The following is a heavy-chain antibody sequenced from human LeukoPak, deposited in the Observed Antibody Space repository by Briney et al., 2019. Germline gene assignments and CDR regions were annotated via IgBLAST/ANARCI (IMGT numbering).Heavy chain of an antibody. Sequence: ASVKVSCKASGYTFTGYYMHWVRQAPGQGLEWMGWINPNSGGTNYAQKFQGRVTMTRDTSISTAYMELSRLRSDDTAVYYCARGRGYYDSSGYYPNYYHYMDVWGKGTTVTISS. V-gene: IGHV1-2*02. D-gene: IGHD3-22*01. CDR1: GYTFTGYY. J-gene: IGHJ6*03. CDR2: INPNSGGT. CDR3: ARGRGYYDSSGYYPNYYHYMDV.